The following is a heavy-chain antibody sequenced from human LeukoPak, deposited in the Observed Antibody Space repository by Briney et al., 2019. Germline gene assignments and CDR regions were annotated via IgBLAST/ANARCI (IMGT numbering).Heavy chain of an antibody. D-gene: IGHD5-12*01. CDR1: GFTFTSSA. CDR2: IVVGSGNT. J-gene: IGHJ4*02. CDR3: AAYGGYSGYDLDY. V-gene: IGHV1-58*01. Sequence: GASVKVSCKASGFTFTSSAVQWVRHGRGQRLELIGWIVVGSGNTNYAQKFQEKVTITKDMSTSTAYMELSSLRAEDTAVYYCAAYGGYSGYDLDYWGQGTLVTVSS.